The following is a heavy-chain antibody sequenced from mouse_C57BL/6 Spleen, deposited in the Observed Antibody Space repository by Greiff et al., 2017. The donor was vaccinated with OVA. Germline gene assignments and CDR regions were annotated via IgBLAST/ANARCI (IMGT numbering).Heavy chain of an antibody. CDR2: SNYDGSST. J-gene: IGHJ2*01. D-gene: IGHD3-1*01. V-gene: IGHV5-16*01. CDR1: GFTFSDYY. Sequence: EVKLVESEGGLVQPGSSMKLSCTASGFTFSDYYMAWVRQVPEKGLEWVANSNYDGSSTYYLDSLKSRFIISRDNAKNILYLQMSSLKSEDTATYYCARAAPYYFDYWGQGTTLTVSS. CDR3: ARAAPYYFDY.